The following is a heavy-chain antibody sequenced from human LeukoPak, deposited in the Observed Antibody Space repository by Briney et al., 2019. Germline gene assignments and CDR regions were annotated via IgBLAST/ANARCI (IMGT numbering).Heavy chain of an antibody. CDR3: AKDSSSTWFGGDSK. V-gene: IGHV3-30*18. J-gene: IGHJ4*02. D-gene: IGHD3-10*01. Sequence: GGSLRLSCAASGFTFSSYAMHWVRQAPGKGLEWVAIISYDGSNDYSSDSVRGRFTISRDNSKNTLYLQMNSLRAEDTAVYYCAKDSSSTWFGGDSKWGQGTLVTVSS. CDR1: GFTFSSYA. CDR2: ISYDGSND.